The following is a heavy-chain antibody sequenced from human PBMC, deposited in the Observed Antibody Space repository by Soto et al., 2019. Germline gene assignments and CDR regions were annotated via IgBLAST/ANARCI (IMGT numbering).Heavy chain of an antibody. J-gene: IGHJ4*02. Sequence: PGGSLRLSCAASGFTFSSYGMHWVRQAPGKGLEWVAVISYDGSNKYYADSVKGRFTISRDNSKNTLYLQMNSLRAEDTAVYYWAKDRGLAVAGLIDYWGQGTLVTVSS. CDR1: GFTFSSYG. CDR2: ISYDGSNK. V-gene: IGHV3-30*18. CDR3: AKDRGLAVAGLIDY. D-gene: IGHD6-19*01.